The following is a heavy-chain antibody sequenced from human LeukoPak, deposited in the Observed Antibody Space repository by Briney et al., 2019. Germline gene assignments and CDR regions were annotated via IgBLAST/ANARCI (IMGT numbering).Heavy chain of an antibody. CDR2: IYYSGGT. J-gene: IGHJ4*02. CDR3: ARGGGYYTPTFDY. Sequence: SETLSLTCTVSGGSISSYYWSWIRQPPGKGLEWIGYIYYSGGTNYNPSLKSRVTISVDTSKNQFSLKLSSVTAADTAVYYCARGGGYYTPTFDYWGQGTLVTVSS. CDR1: GGSISSYY. V-gene: IGHV4-59*01. D-gene: IGHD1-26*01.